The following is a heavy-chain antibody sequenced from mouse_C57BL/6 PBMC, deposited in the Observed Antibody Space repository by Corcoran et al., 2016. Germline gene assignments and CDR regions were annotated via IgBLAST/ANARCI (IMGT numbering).Heavy chain of an antibody. J-gene: IGHJ3*01. CDR2: INTYSGVP. V-gene: IGHV9-3*01. CDR3: ARGYGSSLAWFAY. Sequence: QIQLVQSGPELKKPGETVKISCKASGDTFTTYGMSWVKQAPGKGLKWMGWINTYSGVPTYADDFKGRFAFSLETSASTAYLQINNLKNEDTATYFCARGYGSSLAWFAYWGQGTLVTVSA. CDR1: GDTFTTYG. D-gene: IGHD1-1*01.